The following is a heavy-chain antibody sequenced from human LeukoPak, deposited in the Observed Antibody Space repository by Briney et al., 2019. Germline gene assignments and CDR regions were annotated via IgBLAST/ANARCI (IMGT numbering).Heavy chain of an antibody. CDR1: GFTFDDYA. D-gene: IGHD6-13*01. CDR2: ISWNSGSI. V-gene: IGHV3-9*01. CDR3: AKASSSWYVSGMDV. Sequence: GGSLRLSCAASGFTFDDYAMHWVRQAPGKGLEWVSGISWNSGSIGYADSVKGRFTISRDNAKNSLYLQMNSLRAEDTALYYYAKASSSWYVSGMDVWGQGTTVTVSS. J-gene: IGHJ6*02.